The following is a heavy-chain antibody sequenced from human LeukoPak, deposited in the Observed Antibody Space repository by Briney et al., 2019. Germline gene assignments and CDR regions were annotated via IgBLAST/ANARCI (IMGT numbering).Heavy chain of an antibody. D-gene: IGHD4-17*01. V-gene: IGHV3-23*01. CDR1: GFTFSSYA. J-gene: IGHJ5*02. CDR2: ISGSGGST. Sequence: GGSLRLSCAASGFTFSSYAMSWVRQAPGKGLEWVSAISGSGGSTYYADSVKGRFTISRDNSKNALYLQMNSLRAEDTAVYYCAKETTVTRGANNWFDPWGQGTLVTVSS. CDR3: AKETTVTRGANNWFDP.